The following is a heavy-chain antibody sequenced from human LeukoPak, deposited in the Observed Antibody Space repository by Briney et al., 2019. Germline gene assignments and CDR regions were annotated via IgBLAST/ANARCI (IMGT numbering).Heavy chain of an antibody. V-gene: IGHV3-11*04. Sequence: PGGSLRLSCAASGFTFSDYYMSWIRQAPGKGLGWVSYISSSGSTIYYADSVKGRFTISRDNAKNSLYLQMNSLRAEDTAVYYCAKDLGPSGAGWFDPWGQGTLVTVSS. CDR1: GFTFSDYY. CDR3: AKDLGPSGAGWFDP. D-gene: IGHD7-27*01. J-gene: IGHJ5*02. CDR2: ISSSGSTI.